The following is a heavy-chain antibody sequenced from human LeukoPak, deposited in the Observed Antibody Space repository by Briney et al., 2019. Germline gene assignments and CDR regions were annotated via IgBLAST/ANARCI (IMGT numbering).Heavy chain of an antibody. Sequence: GGSLRLSCAASGFTVSSNYMSWVRQAPGKGLEWVSAISGSGGSTYYADSVKGRFTISRDNSKNTLYLQMNSLRAEDTAVYFCARDLSRYSSTWSNPYFDYWGQGTLVTVSS. CDR2: ISGSGGST. V-gene: IGHV3-23*01. D-gene: IGHD6-13*01. CDR3: ARDLSRYSSTWSNPYFDY. CDR1: GFTVSSNY. J-gene: IGHJ4*02.